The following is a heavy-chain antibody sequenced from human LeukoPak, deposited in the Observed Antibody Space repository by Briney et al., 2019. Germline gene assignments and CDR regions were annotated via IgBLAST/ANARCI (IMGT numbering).Heavy chain of an antibody. CDR3: ARSIAVAAYFDY. Sequence: PGGSLRLSCAASGFTFSSYAMHWVRQAPAKGLEWVAVISYDGSNKYYADSVKGRFTISRDNPKNTLYLQMNSLRAEDTAVYYCARSIAVAAYFDYWGQGTLVTVSS. CDR1: GFTFSSYA. V-gene: IGHV3-30*04. J-gene: IGHJ4*02. CDR2: ISYDGSNK. D-gene: IGHD6-19*01.